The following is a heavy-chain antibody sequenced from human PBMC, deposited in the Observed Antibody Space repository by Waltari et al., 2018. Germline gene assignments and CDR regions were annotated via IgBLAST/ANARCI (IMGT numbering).Heavy chain of an antibody. CDR1: GFTFSTYE. V-gene: IGHV3-48*03. J-gene: IGHJ4*02. CDR2: ISSSGMTT. CDR3: ARVFKQKLYFDY. Sequence: EVQLVESGGGSVPPGGSLRLSCAASGFTFSTYETNWVGQAPGKGLEWISYISSSGMTTYYADSVKGRFTISRDNAKNSLYLQMDSLTAEDTAVYYCARVFKQKLYFDYWGQGTLVTVSS.